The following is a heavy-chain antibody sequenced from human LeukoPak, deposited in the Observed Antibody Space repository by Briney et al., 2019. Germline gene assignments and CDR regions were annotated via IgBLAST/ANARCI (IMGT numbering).Heavy chain of an antibody. V-gene: IGHV4-30-4*01. D-gene: IGHD5-18*01. CDR3: ARARIQLWNPYWFDP. Sequence: SQTLSLTCTVSGGSISSGDYYWSWIRQPPGKGLERIGYIYYSGSTYYNPSLKSRVTISVDTSKNQFSLKLSSVTAADTAVYYCARARIQLWNPYWFDPWGQGTLVTVSS. CDR2: IYYSGST. CDR1: GGSISSGDYY. J-gene: IGHJ5*02.